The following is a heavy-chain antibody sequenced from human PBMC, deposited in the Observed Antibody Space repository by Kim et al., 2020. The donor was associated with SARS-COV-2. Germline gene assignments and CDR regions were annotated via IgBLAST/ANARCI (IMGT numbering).Heavy chain of an antibody. CDR3: ARNEYSSSLDY. D-gene: IGHD6-6*01. CDR2: T. J-gene: IGHJ4*02. V-gene: IGHV4-34*01. Sequence: TNDHPPLKCRVTISSDTSKNQFSLKLSSVTAADTAVYYCARNEYSSSLDYWGQGTLVTVSS.